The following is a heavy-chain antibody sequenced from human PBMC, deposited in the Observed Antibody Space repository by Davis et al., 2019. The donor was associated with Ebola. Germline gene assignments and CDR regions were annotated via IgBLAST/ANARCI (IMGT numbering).Heavy chain of an antibody. CDR1: GGSISSSSYY. CDR2: IYYSGST. J-gene: IGHJ4*02. Sequence: PSETLSLTCTVSGGSISSSSYYWGWIRQPPGKGLEWIGSIYYSGSTYYNPSLKSRVTISVDSSKNQFSLNLSSVTAADTAMYYCARDRKGALGLFDFWGQGILVTVSS. CDR3: ARDRKGALGLFDF. V-gene: IGHV4-39*07.